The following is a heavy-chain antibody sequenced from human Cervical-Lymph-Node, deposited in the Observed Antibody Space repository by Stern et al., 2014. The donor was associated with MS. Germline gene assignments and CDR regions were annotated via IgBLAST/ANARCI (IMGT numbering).Heavy chain of an antibody. CDR2: ISAYNGNT. CDR3: ARVVHLERYYYGMDV. Sequence: VQLVESGAEVKKPGASVKVSCKASGYTFTSYGISWVRQAPGQGLEWMGWISAYNGNTNYAQKFQGRVTMATDTSTSTAYMELRSLRSDDTAVYYCARVVHLERYYYGMDVWGQGTTVTVSS. CDR1: GYTFTSYG. D-gene: IGHD3-10*01. J-gene: IGHJ6*02. V-gene: IGHV1-18*01.